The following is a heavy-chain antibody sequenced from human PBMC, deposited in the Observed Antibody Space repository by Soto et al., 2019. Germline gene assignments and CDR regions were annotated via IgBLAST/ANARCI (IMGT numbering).Heavy chain of an antibody. CDR3: AREAAGILNWFDP. CDR2: IYHSGST. J-gene: IGHJ5*02. D-gene: IGHD6-25*01. V-gene: IGHV4-31*03. CDR1: GGSISSGGYY. Sequence: QVQLQESGPGLVKPSQTLSLTCTVSGGSISSGGYYWSWIRQHPGKGLEWIGYIYHSGSTYYNPSLKSRVTISVDTSKNQFSLKVSSVTAADTAVYYYAREAAGILNWFDPWGQGTLVTVSS.